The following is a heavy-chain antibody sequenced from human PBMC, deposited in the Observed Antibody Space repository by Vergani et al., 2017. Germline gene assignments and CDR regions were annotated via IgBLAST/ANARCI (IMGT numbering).Heavy chain of an antibody. CDR2: IIPILGIA. Sequence: QVQLVQSGAEVKKPGSSVKVSCKASGGTFSSYAISWVRQAPGQGLEWMGRIIPILGIANYAQKFQGRVTITADKSTSTAYMELSSLRSEDTAVYYCASSSGYSDAFDIWGQGTMVTVSS. V-gene: IGHV1-69*04. D-gene: IGHD3-22*01. J-gene: IGHJ3*02. CDR1: GGTFSSYA. CDR3: ASSSGYSDAFDI.